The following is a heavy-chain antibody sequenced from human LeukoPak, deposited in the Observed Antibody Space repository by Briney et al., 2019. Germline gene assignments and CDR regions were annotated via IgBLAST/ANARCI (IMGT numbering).Heavy chain of an antibody. CDR2: IYTSGST. CDR1: GGSISSSPYY. CDR3: AREVVVAATIDY. Sequence: SETLSLICTVSGGSISSSPYYWGWVRQPPGTGLEWLGRIYTSGSTNYNPSLKSRVTISVDTSKNQFSLKLSSVTAADTAVYYCAREVVVAATIDYWGQGTLVTVSS. V-gene: IGHV4-61*02. D-gene: IGHD2-15*01. J-gene: IGHJ4*02.